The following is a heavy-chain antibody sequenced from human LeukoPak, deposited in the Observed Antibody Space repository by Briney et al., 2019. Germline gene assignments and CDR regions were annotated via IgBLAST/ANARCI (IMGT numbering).Heavy chain of an antibody. V-gene: IGHV3-7*01. CDR3: ARDWEVPAATVDY. J-gene: IGHJ4*02. Sequence: PGGSLRLSCAASGFTFSSYWMSWVRQAPGKGLEWVANIKQDGGAKYYVDSVKGRFTISRDNAKNSLYLQMNSLRAEDTAVYYCARDWEVPAATVDYWGQGTLVTVSS. D-gene: IGHD2-2*01. CDR2: IKQDGGAK. CDR1: GFTFSSYW.